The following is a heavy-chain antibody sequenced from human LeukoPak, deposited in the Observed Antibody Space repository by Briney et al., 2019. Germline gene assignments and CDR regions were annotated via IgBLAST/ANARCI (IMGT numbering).Heavy chain of an antibody. CDR3: AKGTATSCYTGFDY. CDR1: GFTLTSYA. D-gene: IGHD2-2*02. V-gene: IGHV3-23*01. J-gene: IGHJ4*02. Sequence: AGGSLRLSCAASGFTLTSYAMNWVRQTPGKGLEWVSVISGDGGSTFYADSVNGRFTISRDNSKNTLFLQMNSLRAYDTALYYCAKGTATSCYTGFDYWGQGTLGTVSS. CDR2: ISGDGGST.